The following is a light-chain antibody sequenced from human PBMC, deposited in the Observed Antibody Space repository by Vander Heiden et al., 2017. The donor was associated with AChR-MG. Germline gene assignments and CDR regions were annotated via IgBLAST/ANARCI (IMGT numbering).Light chain of an antibody. CDR3: QQRSVWPQT. V-gene: IGKV3-11*01. Sequence: IALTQSPAPLALPPGERATLSSRARGSVRNYSGCYQQKPGQAPRLLMYDASNRATGIPARFSGSASGTDFTLTISILEAEDFAVYYCQQRSVWPQTFGHGTKVEI. CDR1: GSVRNY. CDR2: DAS. J-gene: IGKJ1*01.